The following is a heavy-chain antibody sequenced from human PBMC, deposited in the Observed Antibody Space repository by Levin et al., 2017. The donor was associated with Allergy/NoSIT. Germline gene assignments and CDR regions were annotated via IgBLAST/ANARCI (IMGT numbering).Heavy chain of an antibody. D-gene: IGHD3-22*01. J-gene: IGHJ4*02. Sequence: GGSLRLSCAASGFTFSSYAMSWVRQAPGKGLEWVSAISGSGGSTYYADSVKGRFTISRDNSKNTLYLQMNSLRAEDTAVYYCAKREYYYDSSGYYTHYFDYWGQGTLVTVSS. CDR1: GFTFSSYA. CDR3: AKREYYYDSSGYYTHYFDY. CDR2: ISGSGGST. V-gene: IGHV3-23*01.